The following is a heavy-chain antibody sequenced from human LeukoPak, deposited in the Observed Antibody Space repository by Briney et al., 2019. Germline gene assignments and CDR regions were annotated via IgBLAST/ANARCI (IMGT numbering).Heavy chain of an antibody. V-gene: IGHV1-69*05. CDR3: ASGIDEWLMRY. D-gene: IGHD3-3*01. CDR2: IIPMMETA. J-gene: IGHJ4*02. Sequence: SVKVSCTASGGTFCSDAISWVRKAPGQGLEWMGGIIPMMETADYAERFKDRVAITTDESTSTAYMELSSLRSEDTAVYYCASGIDEWLMRYWGQGTLVTVSS. CDR1: GGTFCSDA.